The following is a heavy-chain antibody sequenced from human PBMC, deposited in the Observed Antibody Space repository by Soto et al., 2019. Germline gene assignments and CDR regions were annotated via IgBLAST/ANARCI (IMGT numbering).Heavy chain of an antibody. D-gene: IGHD2-8*01. J-gene: IGHJ6*02. V-gene: IGHV3-48*02. CDR2: ITSDSSTI. Sequence: GGSLRLSCAASGFAFSTYSINWVRQAPGKGLEWFSYITSDSSTISYADSVKGRFTVSRDNAKNSLYLQMNSLRDEDTAVYYCARVGRGVYGMDVWGQGTSVTVSS. CDR3: ARVGRGVYGMDV. CDR1: GFAFSTYS.